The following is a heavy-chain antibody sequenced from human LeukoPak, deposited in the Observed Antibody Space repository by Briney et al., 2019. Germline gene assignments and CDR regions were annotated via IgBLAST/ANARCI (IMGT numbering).Heavy chain of an antibody. CDR3: AMRYYDSSGYRLFDY. Sequence: ASVKVSCKVSGYTLTELSMHWVRQAPGKGLEWMGGFDPEDGETIYAQKFQGRVTMTEDTSTDTAYMELSSLRSEDTAVYYCAMRYYDSSGYRLFDYWGQGTLVTVSS. D-gene: IGHD3-22*01. CDR2: FDPEDGET. J-gene: IGHJ4*02. V-gene: IGHV1-24*01. CDR1: GYTLTELS.